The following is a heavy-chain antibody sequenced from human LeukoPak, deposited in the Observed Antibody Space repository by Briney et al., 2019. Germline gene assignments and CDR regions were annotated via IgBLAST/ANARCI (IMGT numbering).Heavy chain of an antibody. D-gene: IGHD5-18*01. V-gene: IGHV4-39*01. CDR1: GGSISSSSYY. J-gene: IGHJ4*02. CDR3: ARLYFRHGYSYAHLPXXFDX. CDR2: IYYSGST. Sequence: SETLSLTCTVSGGSISSSSYYWGWIRQPPGKGLEWIGSIYYSGSTYYNPSLKSRVTISVDTSKNQFSLKLSSVTAADTAGYXCARLYFRHGYSYAHLPXXFDXWGQGTLVTVSS.